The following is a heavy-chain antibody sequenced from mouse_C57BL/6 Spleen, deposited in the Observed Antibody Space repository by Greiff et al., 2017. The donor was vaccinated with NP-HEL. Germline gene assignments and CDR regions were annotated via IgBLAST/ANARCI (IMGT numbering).Heavy chain of an antibody. V-gene: IGHV1-69*01. CDR1: GYTFTSYW. Sequence: QVQLQQPGAELVMPGASVKLSCKASGYTFTSYWMHWVKQRPGQGLEWIAEIDPSDSYTNYNQKFKGKSTLTVDKSSSTAYMQLSSLTSEDSAVYYCARDYGSSTGAMDYWGQGTSVTVSS. J-gene: IGHJ4*01. D-gene: IGHD1-1*01. CDR3: ARDYGSSTGAMDY. CDR2: IDPSDSYT.